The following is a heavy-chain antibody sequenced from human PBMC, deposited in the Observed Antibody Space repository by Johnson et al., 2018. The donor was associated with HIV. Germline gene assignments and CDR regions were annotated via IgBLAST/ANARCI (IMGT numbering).Heavy chain of an antibody. CDR1: GFTFDDYA. D-gene: IGHD3-3*01. CDR3: ARAYNFWSGENDAFDI. CDR2: ISWNSGSI. V-gene: IGHV3-9*01. Sequence: VQLVESGGGLVQPGRSLRLSCAASGFTFDDYAMHWVRQAPGKGLEWVSGISWNSGSIGYADSVKGRFTISRDNAKNSLYLQMNSLRAEDTALYYCARAYNFWSGENDAFDIWGQGTMVTVSS. J-gene: IGHJ3*02.